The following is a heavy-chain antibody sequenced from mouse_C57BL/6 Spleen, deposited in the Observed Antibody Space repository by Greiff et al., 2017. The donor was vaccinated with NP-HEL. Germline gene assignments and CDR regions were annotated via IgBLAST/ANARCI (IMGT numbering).Heavy chain of an antibody. CDR1: GYTFTDHT. Sequence: VKLQESDAELVKPGASVKISCKASGYTFTDHTIHWMKQRPEQGLEWIGYIYPRDGSTKYNEKFKGKATLTADKSSSTAYMQLNSLTSEDSAVYFCARDYGSPDYAMGYWGQGTSVTVSS. J-gene: IGHJ4*01. CDR2: IYPRDGST. D-gene: IGHD1-1*01. V-gene: IGHV1-78*01. CDR3: ARDYGSPDYAMGY.